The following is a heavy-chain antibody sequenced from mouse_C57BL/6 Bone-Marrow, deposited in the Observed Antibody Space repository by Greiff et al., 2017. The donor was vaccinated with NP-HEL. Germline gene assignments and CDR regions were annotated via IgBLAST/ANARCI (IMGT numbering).Heavy chain of an antibody. CDR1: GYTFTSYW. J-gene: IGHJ3*01. Sequence: QVQLQQPGAELVKPGASVKVSCKASGYTFTSYWMHWVKQRPGQGLEWIGRIHPSDSDTNYNQKFKGKATLTADKSSSTAYMQLSSLTSEDSAVYYCDMDYGSRSKFAYWGQGTLVTVSA. CDR3: DMDYGSRSKFAY. V-gene: IGHV1-74*01. D-gene: IGHD1-1*01. CDR2: IHPSDSDT.